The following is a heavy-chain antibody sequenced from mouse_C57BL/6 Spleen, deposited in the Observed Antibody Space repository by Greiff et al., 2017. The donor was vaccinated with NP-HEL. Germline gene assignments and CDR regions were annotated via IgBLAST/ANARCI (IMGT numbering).Heavy chain of an antibody. CDR3: ARGGGVKGYFDV. CDR2: INPNYGTT. CDR1: GYSFTDYY. V-gene: IGHV1-39*01. D-gene: IGHD2-13*01. Sequence: VQLQQSGPELVKPGASVKISCTASGYSFTDYYMNWVKQSTGKSLEWIGVINPNYGTTSYNQKFKGKATLTVDQSSSTAYMQLNSLTSEDSAVYYCARGGGVKGYFDVWGKGTTVTVSS. J-gene: IGHJ1*03.